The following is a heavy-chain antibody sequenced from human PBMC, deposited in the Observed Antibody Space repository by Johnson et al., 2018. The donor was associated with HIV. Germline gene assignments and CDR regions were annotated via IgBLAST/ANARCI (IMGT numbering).Heavy chain of an antibody. J-gene: IGHJ3*02. CDR1: GFTFSSYA. D-gene: IGHD5-18*01. V-gene: IGHV3-30*04. CDR3: ARGRRIQLWLLADAFDI. CDR2: ISYDGSNK. Sequence: QVQLVESGGGVVQPGRSLRLSCAASGFTFSSYAMHWVRQAPGKGLEWVALISYDGSNKYYADSVKGRFTISRDNSKNTLYLQMNSLRAEDTAVYYCARGRRIQLWLLADAFDIWGQGTMVTVSS.